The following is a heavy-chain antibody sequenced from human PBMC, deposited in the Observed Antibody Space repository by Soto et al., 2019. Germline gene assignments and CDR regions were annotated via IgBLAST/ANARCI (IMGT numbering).Heavy chain of an antibody. CDR1: GFSLSTSGVG. D-gene: IGHD6-19*01. Sequence: QITLKESGPTLVNPTQTLTLTCTFSGFSLSTSGVGVVWIRQPPGKALEWLALIYWNEDKRYSPSLKSRLTITKDTSKNQVVLTQTNMDPVDTATYYCAQRSGIAVAGHNFDYWGQGTLVTVSS. CDR3: AQRSGIAVAGHNFDY. CDR2: IYWNEDK. J-gene: IGHJ4*02. V-gene: IGHV2-5*01.